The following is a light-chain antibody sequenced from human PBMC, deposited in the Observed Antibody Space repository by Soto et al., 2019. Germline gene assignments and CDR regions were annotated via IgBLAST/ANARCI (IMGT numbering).Light chain of an antibody. V-gene: IGKV1-27*01. CDR3: QKYDSAPWT. CDR1: QGISNY. Sequence: EIQMTQSPSSLSASVGDRVTITCRASQGISNYLAWYHQKPGKVPKLLIYGASTLQSGVPSRLSGSGSGTDFTLIINSLQPEDVATYYCQKYDSAPWTFGQGTKVEI. J-gene: IGKJ1*01. CDR2: GAS.